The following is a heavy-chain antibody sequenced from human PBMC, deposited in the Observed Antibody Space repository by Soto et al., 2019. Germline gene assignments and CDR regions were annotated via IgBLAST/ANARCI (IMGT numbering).Heavy chain of an antibody. CDR3: ARDTPPEVATHSFDY. J-gene: IGHJ4*02. CDR2: ISSSGSTI. V-gene: IGHV3-11*01. D-gene: IGHD5-12*01. Sequence: GESLKISCAASGFTFSDYYMSWIRQAPGKGLEWVSYISSSGSTIYYADSVKGRFTISRDNAKNSLYLQMNSLRAEDTAVYYCARDTPPEVATHSFDYWGQGTLVTVSS. CDR1: GFTFSDYY.